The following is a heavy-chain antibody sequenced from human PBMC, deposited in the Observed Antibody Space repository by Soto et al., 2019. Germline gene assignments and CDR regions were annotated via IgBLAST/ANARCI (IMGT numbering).Heavy chain of an antibody. J-gene: IGHJ4*02. D-gene: IGHD3-22*01. Sequence: EVQLVESGGGLVKPGGSLRVSCAASGFAFSRAWMCWVRQAPGKGLEWLGRILSKSDGGTTDIAAPVKGRFSITRDDSKNTLYLQMDSLQIEDTAVYYCSTYSWQYDTSGVDYWGAGTLVSVSS. CDR2: ILSKSDGGTT. CDR3: STYSWQYDTSGVDY. CDR1: GFAFSRAW. V-gene: IGHV3-15*01.